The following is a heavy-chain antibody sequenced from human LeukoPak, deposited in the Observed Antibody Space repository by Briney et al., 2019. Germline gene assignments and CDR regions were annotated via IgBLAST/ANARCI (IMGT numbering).Heavy chain of an antibody. CDR1: GFTFSSYA. J-gene: IGHJ4*02. CDR3: AKAHLWFGELLGFDY. Sequence: GGSLRLSCAASGFTFSSYAMSWVRQAPGKGLEWVSAISGSGGSTYYADSVKGRFTISRDNSKNTLYLQMNSLRAEDTTVYYCAKAHLWFGELLGFDYWGQGTLVTVSS. CDR2: ISGSGGST. D-gene: IGHD3-10*01. V-gene: IGHV3-23*01.